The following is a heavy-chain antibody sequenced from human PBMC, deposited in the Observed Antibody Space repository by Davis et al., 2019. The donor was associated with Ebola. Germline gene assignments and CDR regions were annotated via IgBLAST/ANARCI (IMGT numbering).Heavy chain of an antibody. D-gene: IGHD6-13*01. V-gene: IGHV4-34*01. CDR1: GGSFSGYY. CDR2: INHSGST. CDR3: ARERSGYSSSWYDEYFQH. Sequence: PSETLSLTCAVYGGSFSGYYWSWIRQPPGKGLEWIGEINHSGSTNYNPSLKSRVTISVDTSKNQFSLKLSSVTAADTAVYYCARERSGYSSSWYDEYFQHWGQGTLVTVSS. J-gene: IGHJ1*01.